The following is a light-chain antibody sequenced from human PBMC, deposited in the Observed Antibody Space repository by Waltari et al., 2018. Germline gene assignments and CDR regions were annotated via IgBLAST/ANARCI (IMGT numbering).Light chain of an antibody. CDR1: RRVGTY. Sequence: ETVLTQSPATLSLSPGERATLSCRASRRVGTYLDWYQHRPGQAPRLLIYDASKRATGIPARFSGSGSGTDFTLTITSLDPEDFAVYYCQQRSNWWTFGQGTKVEIK. CDR2: DAS. J-gene: IGKJ1*01. V-gene: IGKV3-11*01. CDR3: QQRSNWWT.